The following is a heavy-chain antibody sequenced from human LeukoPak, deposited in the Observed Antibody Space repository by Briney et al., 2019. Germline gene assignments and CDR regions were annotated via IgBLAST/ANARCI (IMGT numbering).Heavy chain of an antibody. Sequence: ASVKVSCKVSGYTLTELSMHWVRQAPGKGLEWMGGFDPEDGETIYAQKFQGRVTMTEDTSTDTAYMELSSLRSEDTAVYYCARVSEILYYFDYWGQGTLVTVSS. J-gene: IGHJ4*02. CDR2: FDPEDGET. V-gene: IGHV1-24*01. CDR1: GYTLTELS. CDR3: ARVSEILYYFDY.